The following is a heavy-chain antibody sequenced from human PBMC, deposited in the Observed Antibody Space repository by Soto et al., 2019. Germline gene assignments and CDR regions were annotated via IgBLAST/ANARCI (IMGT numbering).Heavy chain of an antibody. CDR3: ARATYYSDTGGSPPLDY. V-gene: IGHV4-30-4*01. Sequence: TLSLTCTVSGGSMSSYCWSWIRQFPEKGLEWIGYIYYSGSSNYNPSLKSRVSISVDTSKNQFSLKLRSVTAADTAVYYCARATYYSDTGGSPPLDYWGQGTLVTVSS. D-gene: IGHD3-22*01. J-gene: IGHJ4*02. CDR2: IYYSGSS. CDR1: GGSMSSYC.